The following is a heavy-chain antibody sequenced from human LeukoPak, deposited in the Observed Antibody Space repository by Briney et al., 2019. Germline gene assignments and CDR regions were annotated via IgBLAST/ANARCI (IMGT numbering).Heavy chain of an antibody. CDR3: ARDRLGDYDHSGYYDK. J-gene: IGHJ4*02. Sequence: PGGSLSLSCAASGFTFSDYYMSWIRQAPGKGLEWVSYICDSGRTIYYADSVKGRFTISRDNAKNSVYLQMNNLRAEHTSVYYCARDRLGDYDHSGYYDKWGQGTLVTVSS. CDR1: GFTFSDYY. D-gene: IGHD3-22*01. CDR2: ICDSGRTI. V-gene: IGHV3-11*01.